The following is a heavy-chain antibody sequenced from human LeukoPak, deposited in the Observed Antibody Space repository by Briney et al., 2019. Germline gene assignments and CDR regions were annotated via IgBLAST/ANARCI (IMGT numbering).Heavy chain of an antibody. CDR3: ARSLSGYSFDY. Sequence: GASVKVSCKASGGTFSSYAISWVRQAPGQGLEWMGGIIPIFGTANYAQKFQGRVPITTDESTSTAYMELSSLRSEDTAVYYCARSLSGYSFDYWGQGTLVTVSS. J-gene: IGHJ4*02. D-gene: IGHD3-22*01. CDR2: IIPIFGTA. CDR1: GGTFSSYA. V-gene: IGHV1-69*05.